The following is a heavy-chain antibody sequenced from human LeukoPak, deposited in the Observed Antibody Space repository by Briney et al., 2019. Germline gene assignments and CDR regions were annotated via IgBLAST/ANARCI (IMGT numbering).Heavy chain of an antibody. Sequence: GGSLRLSCAASGFAFSSFSMAWVRQAPGKGLEWVSSISSDNYISYADSLEGRFTISRDNAEKSLSLQMNSLRAEATAMYYCVSLGAVLQSPWRWGPKSGSAKEYYFDKWGQGALVTVST. V-gene: IGHV3-21*01. J-gene: IGHJ4*02. CDR1: GFAFSSFS. CDR2: ISSDNYI. CDR3: VSLGAVLQSPWRWGPKSGSAKEYYFDK. D-gene: IGHD3-16*01.